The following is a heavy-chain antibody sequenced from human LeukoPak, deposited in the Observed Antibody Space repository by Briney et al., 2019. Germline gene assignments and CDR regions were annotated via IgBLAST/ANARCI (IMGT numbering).Heavy chain of an antibody. CDR1: GASLSSYY. CDR2: IYYSGST. CDR3: ARETIAAASPGRTWFDP. J-gene: IGHJ5*02. D-gene: IGHD6-13*01. Sequence: SETLSLTCTVSGASLSSYYWSWIRRPPGKGLEWIGYIYYSGSTKYNPSLKSRVTMSLDTSKNQFSLKLSSVTAADTAVYYCARETIAAASPGRTWFDPWGQGILVTVSS. V-gene: IGHV4-59*12.